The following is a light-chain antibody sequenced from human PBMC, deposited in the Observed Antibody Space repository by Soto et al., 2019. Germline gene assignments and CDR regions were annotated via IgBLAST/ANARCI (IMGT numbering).Light chain of an antibody. J-gene: IGLJ3*02. CDR1: SSDVCGYNY. CDR2: EVS. V-gene: IGLV2-14*01. Sequence: QSVLTQTASVSGSPGQSITISCTGTSSDVCGYNYVSWYQQHPGKAPKLMIYEVSNRPSGVSNRFSGSKSGNTASLTISVLQAEDEADYYCSSYTSSSTRVFGGGTKLTVL. CDR3: SSYTSSSTRV.